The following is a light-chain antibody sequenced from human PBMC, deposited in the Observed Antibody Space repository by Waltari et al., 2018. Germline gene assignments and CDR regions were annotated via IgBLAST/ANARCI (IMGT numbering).Light chain of an antibody. CDR2: DVN. J-gene: IGLJ3*02. V-gene: IGLV2-11*01. CDR1: DSDIGHTNY. Sequence: QSALTQPPSVSGAPGQSVTISCIGTDSDIGHTNYVSWYQQHPGKAPKLIIFDVNARPSGVPDRFSGSKSGNTASLTISGLQFEDESDYVCCSYAGHFTWVFGGGTKLTVL. CDR3: CSYAGHFTWV.